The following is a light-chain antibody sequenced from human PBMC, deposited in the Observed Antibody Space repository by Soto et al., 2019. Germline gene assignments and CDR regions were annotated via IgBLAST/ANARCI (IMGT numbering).Light chain of an antibody. V-gene: IGLV3-21*04. CDR1: NLGSKG. Sequence: SYERTQPPSVSVAPGKTARLTCGGNNLGSKGVQWYQQKPGQAPVLVIYFDSDRPSGIPERFSGSNSGNTATLTISRVEAGDEADYYCQVWDSSSDHVVFGGGTKLTVL. CDR2: FDS. J-gene: IGLJ2*01. CDR3: QVWDSSSDHVV.